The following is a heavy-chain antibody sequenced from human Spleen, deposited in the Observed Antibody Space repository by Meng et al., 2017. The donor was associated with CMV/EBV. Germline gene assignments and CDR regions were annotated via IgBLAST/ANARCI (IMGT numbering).Heavy chain of an antibody. CDR2: IYYSGST. CDR1: GGSISSVDYS. V-gene: IGHV4-30-4*08. J-gene: IGHJ5*02. CDR3: ASQRWGIGWFDP. D-gene: IGHD3-16*01. Sequence: QVQWKDPGPGLVKPHPTLSPTCTVSGGSISSVDYSWSWIRQPPGKGLEWIGYIYYSGSTYYNPSLKSRVTISVDTSKNQFSLKLSSVTAADTAVYYCASQRWGIGWFDPWGQGTLVTASS.